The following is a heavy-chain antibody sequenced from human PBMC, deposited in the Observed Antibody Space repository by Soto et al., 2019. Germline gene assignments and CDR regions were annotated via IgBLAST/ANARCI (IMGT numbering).Heavy chain of an antibody. CDR2: IYSDGTT. V-gene: IGHV3-53*01. CDR1: GFTVISNY. D-gene: IGHD1-26*01. J-gene: IGHJ6*02. Sequence: GWSLRLSCAASGFTVISNYMSWVRQAPGKGLEWVSVIYSDGTTYYADSVKGRFTISRDNSKNTLFLLMNSLRVEDTAVYYCARPRSTSNWYNGGLDVWGQGTTVTVSS. CDR3: ARPRSTSNWYNGGLDV.